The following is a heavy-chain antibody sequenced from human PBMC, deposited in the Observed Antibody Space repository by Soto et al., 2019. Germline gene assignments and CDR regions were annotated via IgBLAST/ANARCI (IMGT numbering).Heavy chain of an antibody. CDR3: AAWITSGWSA. CDR2: IKQDGSAM. D-gene: IGHD6-19*01. V-gene: IGHV3-7*05. CDR1: GFIFSSYW. J-gene: IGHJ5*02. Sequence: DVQLVESGGGLVQPGGSLRLSCVGSGFIFSSYWMNWVRQAPGKGLEWVANIKQDGSAMYYVDSVKGRFTISRDNAKNSLYLQINCPRVADTSVYFCAAWITSGWSAWGKGTLVTISS.